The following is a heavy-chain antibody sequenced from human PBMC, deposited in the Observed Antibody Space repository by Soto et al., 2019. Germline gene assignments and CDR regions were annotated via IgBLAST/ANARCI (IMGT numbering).Heavy chain of an antibody. V-gene: IGHV4-59*08. Sequence: PSETLSLTCTVSGGSISRYYRSWIRQPPGKGLEWIGYIYYSGSTNYNPSLKSRVTISVDTSKNQFSLKLSSVTAADTAVYYCARHLRYCSGGSCLFNWFDPWGQGTLVTVSS. J-gene: IGHJ5*02. CDR3: ARHLRYCSGGSCLFNWFDP. CDR1: GGSISRYY. D-gene: IGHD2-15*01. CDR2: IYYSGST.